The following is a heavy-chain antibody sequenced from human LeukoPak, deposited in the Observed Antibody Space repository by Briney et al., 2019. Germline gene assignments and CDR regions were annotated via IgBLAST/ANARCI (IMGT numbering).Heavy chain of an antibody. J-gene: IGHJ2*01. V-gene: IGHV1-69*01. Sequence: GASVKVSCKASGGTFSSYAISWVRQAPGQGLEWMGGIIPIFGTANYAQKFQGRVTITADESTSTAYMELSSLRSEDKAVYYCARAPNYYDSSGYWPLMYFDLWGRGTLVTVSS. CDR1: GGTFSSYA. CDR3: ARAPNYYDSSGYWPLMYFDL. D-gene: IGHD3-22*01. CDR2: IIPIFGTA.